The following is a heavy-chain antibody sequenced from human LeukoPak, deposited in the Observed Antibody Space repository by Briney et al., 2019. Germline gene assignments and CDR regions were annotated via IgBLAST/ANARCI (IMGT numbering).Heavy chain of an antibody. V-gene: IGHV4-34*01. J-gene: IGHJ4*02. D-gene: IGHD6-13*01. CDR3: ARGKVAAAGFDY. Sequence: SETLSLTCAVYGGSFSGYYWSWIRQPPGKGLEWIGEINHSGSTNYNPSLKSRVTISVDTSKSQFSLKLSSVTAADTAVYYCARGKVAAAGFDYWGQGTLVTVSS. CDR2: INHSGST. CDR1: GGSFSGYY.